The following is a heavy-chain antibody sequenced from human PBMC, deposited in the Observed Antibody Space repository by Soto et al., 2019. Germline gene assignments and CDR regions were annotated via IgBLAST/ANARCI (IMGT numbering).Heavy chain of an antibody. D-gene: IGHD6-19*01. CDR3: SRRQWRVSGYSYGMGV. CDR2: TIAYKGNT. V-gene: IGHV1-18*01. J-gene: IGHJ6*01. Sequence: WLEWMAWTIAYKGNTNYAQKLQGRVTMTTDTSTSTAYMELRSLRSDDTAVYYCSRRQWRVSGYSYGMGVWGEGTTVTLSS.